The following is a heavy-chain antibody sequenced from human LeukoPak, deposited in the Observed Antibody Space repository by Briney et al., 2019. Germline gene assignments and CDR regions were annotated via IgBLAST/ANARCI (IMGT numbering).Heavy chain of an antibody. CDR3: AELGITMIGGV. CDR2: IRGSGVET. CDR1: GFTFNIYG. D-gene: IGHD3-10*02. V-gene: IGHV3-23*01. Sequence: HTGGSLRLSCAASGFTFNIYGMNWVRQAPGRGLEWVSGIRGSGVETFYADSVKGRFTISRDNAKNSLYLQMNSLRAEDTAVYYCAELGITMIGGVWGKGTTVTISS. J-gene: IGHJ6*04.